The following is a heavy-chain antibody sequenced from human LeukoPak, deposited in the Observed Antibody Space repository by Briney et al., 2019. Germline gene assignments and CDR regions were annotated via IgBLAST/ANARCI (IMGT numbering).Heavy chain of an antibody. Sequence: ASVKVSCKASGYTFTSYGISWVRQAPGQGLEWMGWISAYNGNTNYAQKLQGRVTMTTDTSTSTAYMELRSLRSDDPAVYYCARDQIVVVPGDSSSSDYYYYYGMDVWGQGTTVTVSS. V-gene: IGHV1-18*01. J-gene: IGHJ6*02. CDR1: GYTFTSYG. CDR2: ISAYNGNT. D-gene: IGHD2-2*01. CDR3: ARDQIVVVPGDSSSSDYYYYYGMDV.